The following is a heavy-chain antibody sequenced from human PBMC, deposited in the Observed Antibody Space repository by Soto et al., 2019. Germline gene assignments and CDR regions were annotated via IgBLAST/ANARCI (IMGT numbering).Heavy chain of an antibody. CDR3: ARRGGSSSGYYYYAFDV. CDR1: SDSMNSGGYY. CDR2: IYSNGDT. D-gene: IGHD6-6*01. Sequence: PSETLSLTCSVSSDSMNSGGYYWSWIRQHPGKGLEWIGYIYSNGDTYYNPSLKSRVTISVDTSKNQFSLNLKSVTAADTAVYYCARRGGSSSGYYYYAFDVWGQGTTVTVSS. J-gene: IGHJ6*02. V-gene: IGHV4-31*03.